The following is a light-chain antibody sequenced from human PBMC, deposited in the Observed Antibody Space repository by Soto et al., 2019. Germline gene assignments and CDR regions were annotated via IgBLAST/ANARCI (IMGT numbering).Light chain of an antibody. CDR2: DVS. J-gene: IGLJ1*01. CDR3: CSYAGSYTYV. V-gene: IGLV2-11*01. CDR1: SSGVSDYNY. Sequence: QSVLTQPRSVSGSPGQSVTISCIVTSSGVSDYNYVSWYQQHPGTAPKLMIYDVSERPSGVPHRFSGSKSGNTASLTISGLQADDEADYYCCSYAGSYTYVFGTGTKLTVL.